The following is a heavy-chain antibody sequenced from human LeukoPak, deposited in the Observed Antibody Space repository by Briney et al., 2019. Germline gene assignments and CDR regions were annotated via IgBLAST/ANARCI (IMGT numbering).Heavy chain of an antibody. Sequence: GGSLRLSCTASGFTFDDYGMSWVRQAPGKGLEWVSGINWNGGSTGYADSVKGRFTISRDNAKNSLYLQMNSLRGEDTALYYCARDLYSGYARPPDHFDYWGQGTLVTVSS. CDR2: INWNGGST. CDR3: ARDLYSGYARPPDHFDY. CDR1: GFTFDDYG. J-gene: IGHJ4*02. D-gene: IGHD5-12*01. V-gene: IGHV3-20*04.